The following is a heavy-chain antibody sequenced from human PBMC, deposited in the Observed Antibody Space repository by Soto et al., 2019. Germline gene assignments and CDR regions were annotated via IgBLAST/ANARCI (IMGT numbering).Heavy chain of an antibody. D-gene: IGHD3-10*01. V-gene: IGHV4-31*03. CDR2: IYYSGST. J-gene: IGHJ4*02. Sequence: QVQLQESGPGLVKPSQTLSLTCTVSGGSITTGGYCWTWIRQHPGKGLDWMGHIYYSGSTSYNPHLKSRVTRSIDTSKNQFSLKLTSVTAADTAVYYCARDGDYFGSGSPPLLSKWGQGTLVTVSS. CDR1: GGSITTGGYC. CDR3: ARDGDYFGSGSPPLLSK.